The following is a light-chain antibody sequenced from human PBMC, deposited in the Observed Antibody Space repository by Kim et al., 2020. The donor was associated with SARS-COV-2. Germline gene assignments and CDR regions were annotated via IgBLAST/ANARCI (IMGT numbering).Light chain of an antibody. CDR2: EDK. V-gene: IGLV3-1*01. CDR1: KLGDKY. CDR3: QAWDSSTNYV. J-gene: IGLJ1*01. Sequence: SYELTQPPSLSVSPGQTATITCSGDKLGDKYVCWYQQKPGQSPVLVIYEDKNRPPGIPERFSGSNSGNTATLTISGTQAVDEADYYCQAWDSSTNYVFGAGTKVTVL.